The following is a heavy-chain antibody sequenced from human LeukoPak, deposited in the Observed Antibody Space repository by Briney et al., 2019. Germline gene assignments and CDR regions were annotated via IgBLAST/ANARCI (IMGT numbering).Heavy chain of an antibody. D-gene: IGHD6-13*01. J-gene: IGHJ6*03. CDR2: ISSSSSYI. CDR3: AREGSAAAESYYYYYMDV. CDR1: GFTFSRYS. V-gene: IGHV3-21*01. Sequence: GGSLRLSCAASGFTFSRYSMNWVRQAPGKGLEWVSSISSSSSYIYYADSVKGRFTISRDNAKNSLYLQMNSLRAEDTAVYYCAREGSAAAESYYYYYMDVWGKGTTVTVSS.